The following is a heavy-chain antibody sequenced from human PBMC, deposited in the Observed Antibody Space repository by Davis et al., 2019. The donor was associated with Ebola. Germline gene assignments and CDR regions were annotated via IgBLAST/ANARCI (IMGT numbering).Heavy chain of an antibody. CDR2: LYSGGST. D-gene: IGHD2-2*01. Sequence: GESLKISCAASGFTVSSNYMSWVRQAPGKGLEWVSVLYSGGSTYYADSVKGRFTISRDNSKNTLYLQMNSLRAEDTAVYYCAKEWKYQLLSYNWFDPWGQGTLVTVSS. J-gene: IGHJ5*02. CDR1: GFTVSSNY. CDR3: AKEWKYQLLSYNWFDP. V-gene: IGHV3-53*01.